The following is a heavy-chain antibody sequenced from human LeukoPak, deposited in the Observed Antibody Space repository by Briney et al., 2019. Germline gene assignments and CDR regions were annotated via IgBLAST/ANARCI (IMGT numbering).Heavy chain of an antibody. J-gene: IGHJ4*02. CDR1: GFTFSSYE. CDR3: AKGAYGSGWSY. V-gene: IGHV3-48*03. D-gene: IGHD6-19*01. Sequence: QPGGSLRLSCAASGFTFSSYEMNWVRQAPGKGLEWVSYISSSGNTIYYADSVKGRFTISRDSSKNTLYLQMNSLRAEDTAVYYCAKGAYGSGWSYWGQGTLVTVSS. CDR2: ISSSGNTI.